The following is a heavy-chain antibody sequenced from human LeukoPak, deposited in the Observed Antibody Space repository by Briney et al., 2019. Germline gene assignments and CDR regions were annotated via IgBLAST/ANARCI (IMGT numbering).Heavy chain of an antibody. CDR3: ARAGWFGELFGDDY. J-gene: IGHJ4*02. CDR2: IYSGGST. V-gene: IGHV3-53*01. CDR1: GFTVSSNY. Sequence: GGSLRLSCAASGFTVSSNYMSWVRQAPGKGLEWVSVIYSGGSTYYADSVKGRFTISRDNSKNTLYLQMNSLRAEDTAVYYCARAGWFGELFGDDYWGQGTLVTVSS. D-gene: IGHD3-10*01.